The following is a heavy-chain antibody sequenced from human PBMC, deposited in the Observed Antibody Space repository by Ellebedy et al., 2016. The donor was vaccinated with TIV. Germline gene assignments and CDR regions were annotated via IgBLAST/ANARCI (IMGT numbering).Heavy chain of an antibody. CDR1: GGTFSNHA. J-gene: IGHJ5*02. D-gene: IGHD1-7*01. CDR3: ARDRTRDWWFDP. V-gene: IGHV1-69*13. CDR2: IIPIFGTA. Sequence: AASVKVSCKASGGTFSNHAISWVRQAPGQGLEWMGGIIPIFGTANYAQKFQGRVTITADESTSTAYMELISLRSEDTAVYYLARDRTRDWWFDPWGQGTLVTVSS.